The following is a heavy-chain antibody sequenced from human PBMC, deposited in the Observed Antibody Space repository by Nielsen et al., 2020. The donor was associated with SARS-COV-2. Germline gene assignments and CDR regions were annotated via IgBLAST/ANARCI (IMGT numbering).Heavy chain of an antibody. D-gene: IGHD6-13*01. Sequence: WIRQPPGKGLEWVAVISYDGSNKYYADSVKGRFTISRDNSKNTLYLQMNSLRAEDTAVYYCARDSGSSWYGYYYYGMDVWGQGTTVTVSS. V-gene: IGHV3-30*04. J-gene: IGHJ6*02. CDR2: ISYDGSNK. CDR3: ARDSGSSWYGYYYYGMDV.